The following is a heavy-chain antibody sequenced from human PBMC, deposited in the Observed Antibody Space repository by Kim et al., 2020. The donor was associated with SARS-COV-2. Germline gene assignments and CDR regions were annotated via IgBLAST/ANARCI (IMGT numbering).Heavy chain of an antibody. D-gene: IGHD6-13*01. CDR1: GYSFTSYW. Sequence: GESLKISCKGSGYSFTSYWIGWVRQMPGKGLEWMGIIYPGDSDTRYSPSFQGQVTISADKSISTAYLQWSSLKASDTAMYYCARQDPTKPNSSSYKPFDYWGQGTLVTVSS. CDR3: ARQDPTKPNSSSYKPFDY. CDR2: IYPGDSDT. V-gene: IGHV5-51*01. J-gene: IGHJ4*02.